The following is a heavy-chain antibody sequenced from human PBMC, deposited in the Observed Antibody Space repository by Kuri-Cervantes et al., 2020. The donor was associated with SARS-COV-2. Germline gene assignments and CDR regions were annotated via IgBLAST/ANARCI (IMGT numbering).Heavy chain of an antibody. D-gene: IGHD5-12*01. V-gene: IGHV1-69*04. J-gene: IGHJ4*02. Sequence: SVKVSCKASGGTFSSYAISWVRQAPGQGLEWMGRIIPILGIANYAQKFQGRVTMTTDTSTSTAYMELRSLRSDDTAVYYCASSVHNGYDSPFDYWGQGTLVTVSS. CDR1: GGTFSSYA. CDR3: ASSVHNGYDSPFDY. CDR2: IIPILGIA.